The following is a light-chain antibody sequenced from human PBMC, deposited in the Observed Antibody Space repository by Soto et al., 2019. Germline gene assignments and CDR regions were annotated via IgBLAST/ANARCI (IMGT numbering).Light chain of an antibody. V-gene: IGLV2-23*01. J-gene: IGLJ1*01. CDR3: CSYAGSSTSYV. CDR1: SSDVGSYNL. CDR2: EGS. Sequence: SAPTQPAPLSGFPGQSITISRPGTSSDVGSYNLVSWYQQHPGKAPKLMIYEGSKRPSGVSNRFSGSKSGNTASLTISGLQAEDEADYYCCSYAGSSTSYVFGTGTKVTVL.